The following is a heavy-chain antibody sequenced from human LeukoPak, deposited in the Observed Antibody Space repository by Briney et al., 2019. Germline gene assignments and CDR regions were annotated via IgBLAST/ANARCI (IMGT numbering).Heavy chain of an antibody. Sequence: GGSLRLSCAASGFTFSSYSMNWVRQAPGKGLEWVSSISSSSYIYYADSVKGRFTISRDNAKNSLYLQMNSLRAEDTAVYYCAREALYYPTEYFQHWGQGTLVTVSS. CDR1: GFTFSSYS. CDR3: AREALYYPTEYFQH. D-gene: IGHD3-10*01. V-gene: IGHV3-21*01. J-gene: IGHJ1*01. CDR2: ISSSSYI.